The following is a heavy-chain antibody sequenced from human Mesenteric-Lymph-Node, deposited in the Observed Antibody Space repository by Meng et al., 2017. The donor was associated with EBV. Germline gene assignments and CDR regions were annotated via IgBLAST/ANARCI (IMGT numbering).Heavy chain of an antibody. CDR2: VYWDDDK. D-gene: IGHD3-3*01. CDR1: GFSLSTRGVL. V-gene: IGHV2-5*02. J-gene: IGHJ4*02. CDR3: AGWSARLEY. Sequence: QITLKELGPPLVKPTQTLTLTCTFSGFSLSTRGVLVGWIRQPPGQALEWLALVYWDDDKRYSPSLKSRLSITKNTSKNQVVLTMADMDPVDTGTYYCAGWSARLEYWGPGTLVTVSS.